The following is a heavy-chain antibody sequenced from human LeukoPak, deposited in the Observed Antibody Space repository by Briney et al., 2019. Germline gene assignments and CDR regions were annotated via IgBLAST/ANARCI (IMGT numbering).Heavy chain of an antibody. J-gene: IGHJ3*02. V-gene: IGHV4-59*01. CDR3: ARGLSSGWYAGDAFDI. CDR2: IYYSRST. Sequence: SETLSLTCTVSGGSISSYYWSWIRQPPGKGLEWIGYIYYSRSTNYNPSLKSRVTISVDTSKNQFSLKLSSVTAADTAVYYCARGLSSGWYAGDAFDIWGQGTMVTVSS. CDR1: GGSISSYY. D-gene: IGHD6-19*01.